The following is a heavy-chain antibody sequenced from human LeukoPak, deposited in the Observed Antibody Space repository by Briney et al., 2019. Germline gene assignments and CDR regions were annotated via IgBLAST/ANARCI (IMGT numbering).Heavy chain of an antibody. D-gene: IGHD1-26*01. V-gene: IGHV3-21*01. J-gene: IGHJ4*02. CDR3: ARDSVWAFDY. Sequence: GGSLRLSCAASGFTFSSYSMNWVRQAPGKGLEWVSSISSSSSYIYYADSVKGRFTISRDNAENSLHLQMKSLRDEDTAVYYCARDSVWAFDYWGQGALVTVSS. CDR1: GFTFSSYS. CDR2: ISSSSSYI.